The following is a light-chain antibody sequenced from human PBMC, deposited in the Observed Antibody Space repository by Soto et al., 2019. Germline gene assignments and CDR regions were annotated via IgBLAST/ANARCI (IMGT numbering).Light chain of an antibody. CDR2: GAS. CDR3: QQYNNWPPWT. V-gene: IGKV3-15*01. Sequence: EIVMTQSPASLSVSPGEGATLSCRASHSVSNSLAWYQQKPGQAPRLLIYGASTRASGIPARFSGSGSGTEFTLTIISLQSEDFALYYCQQYNNWPPWTFGQGTKVEIK. J-gene: IGKJ1*01. CDR1: HSVSNS.